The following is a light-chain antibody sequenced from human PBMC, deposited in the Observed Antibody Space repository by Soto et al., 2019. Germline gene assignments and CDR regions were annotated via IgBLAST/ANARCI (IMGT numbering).Light chain of an antibody. CDR1: QSVSSSY. J-gene: IGKJ5*01. CDR3: QQYGSSPPIT. V-gene: IGKV3-20*01. Sequence: EIVLTQSPGTLSLSQWERATLSCRASQSVSSSYLAWYQQKPGQAPRLLIYGASSRATGIPDRFSGSGSGTDFTLTISRLEPEDFAVHYCQQYGSSPPITFGQGTRLEIK. CDR2: GAS.